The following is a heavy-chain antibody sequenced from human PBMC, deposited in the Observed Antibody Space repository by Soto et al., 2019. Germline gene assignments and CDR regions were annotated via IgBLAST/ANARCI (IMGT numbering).Heavy chain of an antibody. Sequence: QVQLVESGGGLVKPGESLRLSCAASGFTFSDYSMGWIRQAPGKGLEWISYISSSGSTIYYADSVKGRFTISRDNAKNSLYLQMNSLRAEDTAVYYCARDRFYYGVNPYYWGQGTLVTVSS. V-gene: IGHV3-11*01. CDR2: ISSSGSTI. J-gene: IGHJ4*02. D-gene: IGHD4-17*01. CDR3: ARDRFYYGVNPYY. CDR1: GFTFSDYS.